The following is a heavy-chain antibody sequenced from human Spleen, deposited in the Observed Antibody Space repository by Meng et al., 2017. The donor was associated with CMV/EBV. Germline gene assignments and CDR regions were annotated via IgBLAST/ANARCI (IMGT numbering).Heavy chain of an antibody. D-gene: IGHD1-1*01. CDR3: ARDQLIDPLGDFDY. CDR1: GGSISSYY. Sequence: QVPLQGSGPGLVKPSETLSLTCTVSGGSISSYYWGWIRQPAGKGLEWIGRIYTSGSTNYNPSLKSRVTMSVDTSKNQFSLKLSSVTAADTAVYYCARDQLIDPLGDFDYWGQGTLVTVSS. J-gene: IGHJ4*02. V-gene: IGHV4-4*07. CDR2: IYTSGST.